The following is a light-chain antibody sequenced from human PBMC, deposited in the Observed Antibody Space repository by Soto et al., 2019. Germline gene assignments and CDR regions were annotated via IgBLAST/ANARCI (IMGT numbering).Light chain of an antibody. Sequence: QSALTQPASVSGSPGQSITISCTGTSSDVGGFNYVSWYQQHPGKAPKLMIYDVTNRPSGVSYRFSGSKSGNTASLTISGLQAEDEADYSCNSYTSSSTYVCGTGTTLTVL. CDR3: NSYTSSSTYV. CDR1: SSDVGGFNY. J-gene: IGLJ1*01. CDR2: DVT. V-gene: IGLV2-14*03.